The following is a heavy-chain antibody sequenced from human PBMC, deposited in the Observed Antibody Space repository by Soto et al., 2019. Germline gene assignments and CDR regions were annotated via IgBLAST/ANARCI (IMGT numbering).Heavy chain of an antibody. CDR3: ATSFRYFDN. D-gene: IGHD3-9*01. CDR1: GCTPTTTT. CDR2: ISGTASRT. V-gene: IGHV3-23*01. J-gene: IGHJ4*02. Sequence: PGRSLRRSCAGSGCTPTTTTLSWVRQPPGKGLEWVTTISGTASRTYYVDSVKGRFFISRDNSKNTVTLQMNNLTLDDTAVYYCATSFRYFDNWGQGTQVTVS.